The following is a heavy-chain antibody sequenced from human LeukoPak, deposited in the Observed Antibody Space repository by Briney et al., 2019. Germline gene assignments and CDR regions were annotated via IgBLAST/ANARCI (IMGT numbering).Heavy chain of an antibody. J-gene: IGHJ4*02. CDR3: AKAQLDCSSTSCYGVREWLVIDY. CDR1: GFTFSSYG. Sequence: GGSLRLTCAASGFTFSSYGMHWVRQAPGKGLEGVAVISYDRSNKYYADSVKGRFTISRDNSKNTLYLQMNSLRAEDTAVYYCAKAQLDCSSTSCYGVREWLVIDYWGQGTLVTVSS. D-gene: IGHD2-2*01. CDR2: ISYDRSNK. V-gene: IGHV3-30*18.